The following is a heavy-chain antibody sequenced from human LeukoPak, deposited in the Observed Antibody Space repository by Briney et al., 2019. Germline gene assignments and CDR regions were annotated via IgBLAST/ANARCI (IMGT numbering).Heavy chain of an antibody. D-gene: IGHD3-9*01. CDR2: ISGSGGST. Sequence: AGGSLRLSCAASGFTFSSYAMSWVRQAPGKGLEWVSAISGSGGSTYYADSVKGRFTISRDNSKNTLYLQMNSLRAEDTAVYYCAKGGALLRYFDWLSPIDYWGQGTLVTVSS. J-gene: IGHJ4*02. CDR1: GFTFSSYA. V-gene: IGHV3-23*01. CDR3: AKGGALLRYFDWLSPIDY.